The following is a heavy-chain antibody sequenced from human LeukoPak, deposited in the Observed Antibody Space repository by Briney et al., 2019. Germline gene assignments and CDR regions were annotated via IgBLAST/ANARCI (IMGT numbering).Heavy chain of an antibody. CDR1: GGSISSYY. CDR2: IYYSGST. V-gene: IGHV4-59*08. Sequence: SETLSLTCTVSGGSISSYYWSWIRQPPGKGLEWIGYIYYSGSTNYNPSLKSRVTISVDTSKSQFTLKLSSVTAADTAVYYCARAGIQLWLGNFDYWGQGTLVTVSS. D-gene: IGHD5-18*01. J-gene: IGHJ4*02. CDR3: ARAGIQLWLGNFDY.